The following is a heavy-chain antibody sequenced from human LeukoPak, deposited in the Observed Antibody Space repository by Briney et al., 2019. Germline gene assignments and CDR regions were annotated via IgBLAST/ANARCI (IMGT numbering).Heavy chain of an antibody. D-gene: IGHD5-24*01. Sequence: SETLSLTCAVYGESFSSYYWSWIRQPPGKGLERIGDINHSGNTNYNPSLKSRVTISVDTSKNQFYLKLSSVTAADTAVYYCARVDGDGYNIPDYWGQGTLVTVSS. V-gene: IGHV4-34*01. CDR1: GESFSSYY. CDR3: ARVDGDGYNIPDY. CDR2: INHSGNT. J-gene: IGHJ4*02.